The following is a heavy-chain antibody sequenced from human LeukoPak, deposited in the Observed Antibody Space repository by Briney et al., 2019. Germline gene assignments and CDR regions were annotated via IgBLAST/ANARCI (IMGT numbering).Heavy chain of an antibody. CDR2: LYSSGTT. V-gene: IGHV4-61*02. CDR1: GGSISSGSNY. CDR3: ARGLSRGFDN. Sequence: NPSQTLSVTCTVSGGSISSGSNYWSWIRQPAGKEPEWVGRLYSSGTTNYNPSLKSRVTISVDTSKNQFSLKLSSVTAADTAVYFCARGLSRGFDNWGQGTLVTVSS. J-gene: IGHJ4*02.